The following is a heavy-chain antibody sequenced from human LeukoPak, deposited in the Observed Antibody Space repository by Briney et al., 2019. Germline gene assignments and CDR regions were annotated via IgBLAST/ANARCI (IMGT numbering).Heavy chain of an antibody. J-gene: IGHJ3*02. V-gene: IGHV3-48*03. D-gene: IGHD1-26*01. CDR3: ARGCGSYLSAFDI. CDR2: ISSSGSTI. CDR1: GFTSISYE. Sequence: GGPLDPSFPPSGFTSISYEMNWFGKAPGKGRGWVSYISSSGSTIYYADSVKGRFTISRDNAKNSLYLQMNSLRAEDTAVYYCARGCGSYLSAFDIWGQGTMVTVSS.